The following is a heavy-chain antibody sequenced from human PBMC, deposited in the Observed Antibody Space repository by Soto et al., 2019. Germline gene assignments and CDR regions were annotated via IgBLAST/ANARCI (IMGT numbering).Heavy chain of an antibody. CDR3: ARAGPTVIAARRHHYYGMDV. CDR2: INHSGST. D-gene: IGHD6-6*01. CDR1: GGSFSGYY. Sequence: SETLSLTCAVYGGSFSGYYWSWIRQPPGKGLEWIGEINHSGSTNYNPSLKSRVTISVDTSKNQFSLKLSSVTAADTAVYYCARAGPTVIAARRHHYYGMDVWGQGTTVTVSS. J-gene: IGHJ6*02. V-gene: IGHV4-34*01.